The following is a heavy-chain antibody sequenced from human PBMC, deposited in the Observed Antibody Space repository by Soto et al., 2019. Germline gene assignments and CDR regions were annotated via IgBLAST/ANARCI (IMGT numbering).Heavy chain of an antibody. CDR2: ISYDGSNK. CDR1: GFTFSSYG. J-gene: IGHJ4*02. D-gene: IGHD6-19*01. CDR3: AKERSSGWYYFAS. V-gene: IGHV3-30*18. Sequence: QVQLVESGGGVVQPGRSLRLSCAASGFTFSSYGMHWVRQAPGKGLEWVAVISYDGSNKYYADSVKGRFTISRDNSKNTLYLQMNSLRAEDTAVYYCAKERSSGWYYFASWGQGTLVTVSS.